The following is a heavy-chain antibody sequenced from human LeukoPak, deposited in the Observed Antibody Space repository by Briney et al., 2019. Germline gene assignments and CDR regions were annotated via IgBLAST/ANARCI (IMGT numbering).Heavy chain of an antibody. Sequence: GGSLRLSCAASGFTFSSYRMIWVRQAPGKGLEWVSAISGSGGSTYYADSVKGRFTISRDNSKNTLYLQMNSLRAEDTAVYYCANPPQTTTVTNRFYWGQGTLVTVSS. CDR1: GFTFSSYR. CDR2: ISGSGGST. V-gene: IGHV3-23*01. J-gene: IGHJ4*02. CDR3: ANPPQTTTVTNRFY. D-gene: IGHD4-17*01.